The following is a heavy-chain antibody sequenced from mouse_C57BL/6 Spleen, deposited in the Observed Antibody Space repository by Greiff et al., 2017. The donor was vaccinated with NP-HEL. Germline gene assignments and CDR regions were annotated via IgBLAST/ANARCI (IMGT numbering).Heavy chain of an antibody. J-gene: IGHJ3*01. CDR1: GYTFTDYE. CDR3: TTYYYGSSYDY. D-gene: IGHD1-1*01. Sequence: QVQLQQSGAELVRPGASVTLSCKASGYTFTDYEMHWVKQTPVHGLEWIGAIDPETGGTAYNQKFKGKAILTADKSSSTAYMELRSLTSEDSAVYYCTTYYYGSSYDYWGQGTLVTVSA. CDR2: IDPETGGT. V-gene: IGHV1-15*01.